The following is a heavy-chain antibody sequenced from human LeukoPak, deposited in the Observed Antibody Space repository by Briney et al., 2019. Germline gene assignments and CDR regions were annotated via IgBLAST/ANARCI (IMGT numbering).Heavy chain of an antibody. V-gene: IGHV4-61*03. CDR2: VYYSGST. CDR3: ARSIIGTRSKFDY. Sequence: SETLSLTCTVSGDSVSSSTYYWDWIRQPPGKGLEWIGYVYYSGSTNYNPSLKSRVTISVDTSKNHFSLKLSSVTAAGTAVYSCARSIIGTRSKFDYWGQGTLVTVSS. J-gene: IGHJ4*02. CDR1: GDSVSSSTYY. D-gene: IGHD1/OR15-1a*01.